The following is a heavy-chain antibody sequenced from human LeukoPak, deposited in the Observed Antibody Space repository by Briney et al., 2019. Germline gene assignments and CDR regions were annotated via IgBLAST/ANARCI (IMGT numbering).Heavy chain of an antibody. CDR1: GFTFRSYV. CDR3: VYQVQGVVK. CDR2: ISGDGAST. V-gene: IGHV3-64*05. Sequence: GSLRLSCPASGFTFRSYVMHWVRQAPGEGLEYVSGISGDGASTYYADSVKGRFTISRDNSKNTLYVQMTSLRAEDTAVYYCVYQVQGVVKWGQGTLVTVSS. D-gene: IGHD3-3*01. J-gene: IGHJ4*02.